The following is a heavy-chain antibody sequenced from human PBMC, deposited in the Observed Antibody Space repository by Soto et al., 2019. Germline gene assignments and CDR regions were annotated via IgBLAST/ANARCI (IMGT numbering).Heavy chain of an antibody. CDR1: GYTLTELS. CDR2: FDPEDGET. D-gene: IGHD2-2*01. CDR3: ATQRLVVPAANFDY. J-gene: IGHJ4*02. V-gene: IGHV1-24*01. Sequence: ASVKVSCKVSGYTLTELSMHWVRQAPGKGLEWMGGFDPEDGETIYAQKFQGRVTMTEDTSTDTAYTELSSLRSEDTAVYYCATQRLVVPAANFDYWGRGTLVTVSS.